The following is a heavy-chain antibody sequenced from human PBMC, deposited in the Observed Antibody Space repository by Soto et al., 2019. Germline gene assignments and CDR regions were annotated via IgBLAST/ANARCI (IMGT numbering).Heavy chain of an antibody. CDR1: GFTFSDYA. D-gene: IGHD4-17*01. J-gene: IGHJ6*02. CDR2: ISFDGSNE. CDR3: ARPAATVIFYSGMDV. V-gene: IGHV3-30-3*01. Sequence: GGSLRLSCAASGFTFSDYAMHWVRQAPGKGLEWVAIISFDGSNEHYADSVQGRFTISRDNSENTLYLQMNSLRADDTAVYYCARPAATVIFYSGMDVWGQGTTVTV.